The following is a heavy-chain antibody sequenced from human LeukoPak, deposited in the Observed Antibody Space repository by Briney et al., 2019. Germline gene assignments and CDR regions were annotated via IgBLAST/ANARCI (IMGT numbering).Heavy chain of an antibody. CDR1: GFTFSSYS. CDR2: ISSSSSYI. Sequence: GGSLRLSCAASGFTFSSYSMNWVRQAPGKGLEWVSSISSSSSYIYYADSVKGRFTISRDNAKSSLYLQMNSLRAEDTAVYYCAREGAYCGGGCYFDYWGQGTLVTVSS. J-gene: IGHJ4*02. CDR3: AREGAYCGGGCYFDY. V-gene: IGHV3-21*01. D-gene: IGHD2-21*01.